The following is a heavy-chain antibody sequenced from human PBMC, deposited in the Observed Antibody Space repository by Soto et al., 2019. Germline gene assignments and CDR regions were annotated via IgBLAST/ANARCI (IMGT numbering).Heavy chain of an antibody. D-gene: IGHD7-27*01. Sequence: QPGGSLRLSCGASGFTFSGSWMSWVRQAPGKELEWVANINEDGSATYYVDSLKGRFIISRDNAKNSLYMQMNSLRAEDTAVYYCARVQGHLGLDYWGQGTLVTVSS. CDR3: ARVQGHLGLDY. J-gene: IGHJ4*02. CDR1: GFTFSGSW. V-gene: IGHV3-7*01. CDR2: INEDGSAT.